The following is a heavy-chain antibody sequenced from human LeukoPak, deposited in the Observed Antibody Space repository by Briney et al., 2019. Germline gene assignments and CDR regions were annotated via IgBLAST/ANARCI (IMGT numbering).Heavy chain of an antibody. D-gene: IGHD6-13*01. J-gene: IGHJ6*02. CDR2: IDYSGST. CDR3: ARGMIAAAGFYYYYGMDV. Sequence: SETLSLTCTVSGGSISSYYWSWIRQPPGKGLEWIWYIDYSGSTNYNPSLKSRVTISVDTSKNQFSLKLSSVTAADTAVYYCARGMIAAAGFYYYYGMDVWGQGTTVTVSS. V-gene: IGHV4-59*01. CDR1: GGSISSYY.